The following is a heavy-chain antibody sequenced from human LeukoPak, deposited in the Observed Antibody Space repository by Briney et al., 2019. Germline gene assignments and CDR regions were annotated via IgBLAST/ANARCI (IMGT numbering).Heavy chain of an antibody. Sequence: PSETLSLTCAVYGGSFSGYYWSWIRQPPGKGLEWIGEINHSGSTNYNPSLKSRVTISVDTSKNQFSLKLSSVTAAGTAVYYCARYGEPSYYFDYWGQGTLVTVSS. V-gene: IGHV4-34*01. J-gene: IGHJ4*02. CDR3: ARYGEPSYYFDY. D-gene: IGHD4/OR15-4a*01. CDR2: INHSGST. CDR1: GGSFSGYY.